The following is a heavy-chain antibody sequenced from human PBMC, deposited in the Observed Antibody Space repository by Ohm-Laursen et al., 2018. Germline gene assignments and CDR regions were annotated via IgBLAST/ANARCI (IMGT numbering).Heavy chain of an antibody. J-gene: IGHJ4*02. CDR3: TTWDSLGGTKGGFDY. D-gene: IGHD1-26*01. V-gene: IGHV3-23*01. CDR1: GFTFSDYY. Sequence: SLRLSCTASGFTFSDYYMSWVRQAPGKGLEWVSAISGSGGSTYYADSVKGRFTISRDNSKNTLYLQMNSLKTEDTAMYYCTTWDSLGGTKGGFDYWGQGTLVTVSP. CDR2: ISGSGGST.